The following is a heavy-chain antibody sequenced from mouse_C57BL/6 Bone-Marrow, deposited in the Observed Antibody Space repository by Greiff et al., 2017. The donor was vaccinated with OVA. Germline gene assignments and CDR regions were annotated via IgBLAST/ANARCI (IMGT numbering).Heavy chain of an antibody. CDR2: INYDGSST. V-gene: IGHV5-16*01. Sequence: EVKLVESEGGLVQPGSSMKLSCTASGFTFSDYYMAWVRQVPEKGLEWVANINYDGSSTYYLDSLKSRFIISRDNAKNILYLQMSSLKSEDTATYYGARDYYGSSLYWYFDVWGTGTTVTVSS. CDR3: ARDYYGSSLYWYFDV. D-gene: IGHD1-1*01. CDR1: GFTFSDYY. J-gene: IGHJ1*03.